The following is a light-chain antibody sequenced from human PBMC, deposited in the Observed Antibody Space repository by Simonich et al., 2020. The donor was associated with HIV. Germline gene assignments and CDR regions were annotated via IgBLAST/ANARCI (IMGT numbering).Light chain of an antibody. V-gene: IGKV3-20*01. J-gene: IGKJ2*01. CDR3: QQYGNSPNT. CDR2: DAS. Sequence: EIVLTQSPGTLSLSPGERATLSCRASQSVSSSYLAWYQHKPGQAPRLLIYDASSRATGIPERFSGSGYGTDFTLTISRLEPEDFAVYHCQQYGNSPNTFGQGTKVEIK. CDR1: QSVSSSY.